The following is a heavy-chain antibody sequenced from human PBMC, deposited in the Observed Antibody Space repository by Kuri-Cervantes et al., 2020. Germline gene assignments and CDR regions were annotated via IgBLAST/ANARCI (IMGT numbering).Heavy chain of an antibody. CDR3: ASQEGYCSSTSCYYYYGMDV. CDR1: GGSISSSSYY. J-gene: IGHJ6*02. D-gene: IGHD2-2*01. Sequence: SETLSLTCTVSGGSISSSSYYWGWIRQPPGKGLEWIGSIYYSGSTYYNPSLKSRVTISVDKSKNQFSLKLSSVTAADTAVYYCASQEGYCSSTSCYYYYGMDVWGQGTMVTVSS. V-gene: IGHV4-39*07. CDR2: IYYSGST.